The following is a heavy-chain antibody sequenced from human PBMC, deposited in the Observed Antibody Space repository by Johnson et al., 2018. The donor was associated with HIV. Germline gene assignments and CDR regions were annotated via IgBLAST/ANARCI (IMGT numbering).Heavy chain of an antibody. CDR1: GFTFSSYA. CDR3: AREVYYDSSGHDHQDAFDI. V-gene: IGHV3-30*14. J-gene: IGHJ3*02. Sequence: QVQLVESGRGVVQPGRSLRLSCAASGFTFSSYAMHWVRQAPGKGLEWLALISFDGSNKYYADSVKGRFTISRDNSKNTLYLQMGSLRPEDMAVYYCAREVYYDSSGHDHQDAFDIWGQGTMVTVSS. CDR2: ISFDGSNK. D-gene: IGHD3-22*01.